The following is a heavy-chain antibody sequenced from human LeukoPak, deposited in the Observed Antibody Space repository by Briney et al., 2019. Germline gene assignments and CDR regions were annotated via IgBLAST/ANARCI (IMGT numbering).Heavy chain of an antibody. V-gene: IGHV3-30*02. J-gene: IGHJ3*02. CDR1: GCCLSSYG. CDR2: IRYDGSNK. Sequence: GCSQRLSCAASGCCLSSYGMHWVRPAPRKGLKWVAFIRYDGSNKYYAHSVKGRFTISKEHSKNTLYLQMNSLRAEDTAVYYCANYELPADFDIWGQGTMVTVSS. CDR3: ANYELPADFDI. D-gene: IGHD1-26*01.